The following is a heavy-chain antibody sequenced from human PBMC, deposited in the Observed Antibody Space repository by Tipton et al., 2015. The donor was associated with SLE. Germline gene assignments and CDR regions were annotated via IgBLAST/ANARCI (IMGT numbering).Heavy chain of an antibody. D-gene: IGHD3-22*01. V-gene: IGHV4-4*07. CDR2: IYTSGST. CDR3: AREGDYYDSSGDYYYYGMDV. Sequence: TLSLTCIVSGGSISSYYWSWIRQPAGKGLEWIGRIYTSGSTNYNPSLKSRVTMSVDTSKNQFSLKLSSVTAADTAVYYCAREGDYYDSSGDYYYYGMDVWGQGTTVTVSS. J-gene: IGHJ6*02. CDR1: GGSISSYY.